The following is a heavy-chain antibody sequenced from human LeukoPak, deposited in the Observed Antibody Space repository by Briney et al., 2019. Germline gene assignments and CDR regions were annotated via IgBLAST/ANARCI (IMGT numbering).Heavy chain of an antibody. J-gene: IGHJ4*02. D-gene: IGHD3-3*01. Sequence: PGGSLRLSCAASGFTFSSYWMHWVRQAPGKGLVWVSRISSDGSSTSYADSVKGRFTISRDNAKNTLYLQMNSLRAEDTAVYYCARENWSGYYPFDYWGQGTLVTVSS. V-gene: IGHV3-74*01. CDR2: ISSDGSST. CDR3: ARENWSGYYPFDY. CDR1: GFTFSSYW.